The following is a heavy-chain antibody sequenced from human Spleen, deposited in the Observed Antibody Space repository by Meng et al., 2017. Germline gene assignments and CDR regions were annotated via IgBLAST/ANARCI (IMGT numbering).Heavy chain of an antibody. CDR2: IYSSGST. Sequence: SETLSLTCTVSGASISSGGYYWSWIRQHPGKGLEWIGYIYSSGSTSYNPSLKSRVTISIDTSKNQFSLNLNSVTAADTAVYYCSRRWFGELRNWFDPWGQGTLVTVSS. CDR3: SRRWFGELRNWFDP. D-gene: IGHD3-10*01. V-gene: IGHV4-31*03. CDR1: GASISSGGYY. J-gene: IGHJ5*02.